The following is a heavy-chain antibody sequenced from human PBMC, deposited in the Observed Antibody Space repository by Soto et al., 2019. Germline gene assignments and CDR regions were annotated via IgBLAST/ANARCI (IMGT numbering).Heavy chain of an antibody. Sequence: GGSLRLSCTASGFTFGDYAMSWFRQAPGKGLEWVGFIRSKAYGGTTEYAASVKGRFTISRDDSKSIAYLQMNSLKTEDTAVYYCTREYYYDSSGYLYNWFDPRGQGTLVTVSS. CDR3: TREYYYDSSGYLYNWFDP. CDR1: GFTFGDYA. V-gene: IGHV3-49*03. D-gene: IGHD3-22*01. CDR2: IRSKAYGGTT. J-gene: IGHJ5*02.